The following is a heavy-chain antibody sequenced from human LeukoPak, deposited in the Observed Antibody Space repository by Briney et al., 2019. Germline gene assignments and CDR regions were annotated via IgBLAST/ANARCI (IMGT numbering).Heavy chain of an antibody. CDR1: GFTFSSYV. Sequence: GGSLRLSCAASGFTFSSYVMHWVRQAPGKGLEWVAVISYDGSNKYYADSVKGRFTISRDNSKNTLYLQMNSLRAEDTAVYYCAKDPLEQWGQGTLVTVSS. CDR2: ISYDGSNK. CDR3: AKDPLEQ. J-gene: IGHJ4*02. V-gene: IGHV3-30*18.